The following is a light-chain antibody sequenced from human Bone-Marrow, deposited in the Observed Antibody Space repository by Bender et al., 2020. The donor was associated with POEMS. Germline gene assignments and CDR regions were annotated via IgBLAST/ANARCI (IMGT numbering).Light chain of an antibody. Sequence: QSVLTQPPSASGTPGQRVTISCSGGSSNIGAHAVNWYQHLPGTAPKLLIYSSHRRPSEVPDRFSASKSGNTASLTISGLQAEDEAVYYCCSFAPSVSLSFGGGTQLTVL. V-gene: IGLV1-44*01. CDR3: CSFAPSVSLS. J-gene: IGLJ3*02. CDR1: SSNIGAHA. CDR2: SSH.